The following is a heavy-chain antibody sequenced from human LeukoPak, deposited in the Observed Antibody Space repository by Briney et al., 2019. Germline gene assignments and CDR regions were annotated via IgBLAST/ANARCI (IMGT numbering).Heavy chain of an antibody. CDR3: AREPRIAGFFDY. CDR1: GGSISSGSYY. V-gene: IGHV4-61*02. Sequence: SQTLSLTCTVSGGSISSGSYYWSWIRQPAGKGLEWIVRIYTSGSTNYNPSLKSRVTISVDTSKNQFSLKLSSVTAADTAVYYCAREPRIAGFFDYWGQGTLVTVSS. D-gene: IGHD6-13*01. CDR2: IYTSGST. J-gene: IGHJ4*02.